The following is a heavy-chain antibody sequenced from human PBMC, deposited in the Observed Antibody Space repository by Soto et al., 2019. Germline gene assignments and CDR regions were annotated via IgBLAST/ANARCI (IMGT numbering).Heavy chain of an antibody. J-gene: IGHJ5*02. CDR1: GFNFSTHW. V-gene: IGHV3-21*01. D-gene: IGHD6-13*01. Sequence: PGGSLRLSCTTSGFNFSTHWVHWVRQAPGKGLEWVSTISSNSAYIYYTDALRGRFTISRDNAKNSLHLQMNSLRAEDTAVYYCTRDASRDSSARGWFDPWGPGTLVTVSS. CDR3: TRDASRDSSARGWFDP. CDR2: ISSNSAYI.